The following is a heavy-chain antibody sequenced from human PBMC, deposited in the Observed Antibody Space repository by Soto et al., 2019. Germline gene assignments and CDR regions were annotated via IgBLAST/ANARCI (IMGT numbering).Heavy chain of an antibody. CDR3: ARAAPSRISSYGMDV. CDR1: GGSFSGYY. Sequence: SETLSLTCAVYGGSFSGYYWSWIRQPPGKGLEWIGEINHSGSNNYNPSLKSRVTMSVDTSKNQFSLNLNSVTAADTAVYYCARAAPSRISSYGMDVWGQGTTVTVSS. D-gene: IGHD6-6*01. CDR2: INHSGSN. V-gene: IGHV4-34*01. J-gene: IGHJ6*02.